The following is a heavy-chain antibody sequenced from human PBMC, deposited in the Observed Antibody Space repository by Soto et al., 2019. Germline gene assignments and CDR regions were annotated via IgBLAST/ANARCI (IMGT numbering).Heavy chain of an antibody. CDR1: GFTFSSCA. CDR3: AKSPWDISAGAPFDY. V-gene: IGHV3-23*01. CDR2: ISGSGGSA. Sequence: EVQLLESGGGLVQPGGSLRLSCAASGFTFSSCAMSWVRQAPGKGLEWVSAISGSGGSAYYADSVKGRFTISRDNSKNTMYLQMNSLRAEDTAVYYCAKSPWDISAGAPFDYWGQGTLFTVSS. D-gene: IGHD1-26*01. J-gene: IGHJ4*02.